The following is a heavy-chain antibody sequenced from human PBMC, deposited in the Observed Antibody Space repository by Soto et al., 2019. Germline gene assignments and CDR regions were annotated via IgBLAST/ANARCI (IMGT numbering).Heavy chain of an antibody. D-gene: IGHD6-6*01. CDR3: ARGRAEYTSCLGLDY. CDR2: MNPNTGNT. V-gene: IGHV1-8*01. J-gene: IGHJ4*02. Sequence: QVQLVQSGAEVKEPGASVKVSCKASGHTFSSHDIKWARQATGQGLVWMGWMNPNTGNTGYAQTFQGRVSMTRDTSINTAYRELSSMRSEDTAVYYCARGRAEYTSCLGLDYWGQGTLVTVSS. CDR1: GHTFSSHD.